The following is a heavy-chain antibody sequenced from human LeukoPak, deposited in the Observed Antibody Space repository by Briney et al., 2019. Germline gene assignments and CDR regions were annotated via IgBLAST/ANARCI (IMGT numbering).Heavy chain of an antibody. CDR3: SKDPNGDYIGAFDM. D-gene: IGHD4-17*01. J-gene: IGHJ3*02. V-gene: IGHV3-7*03. CDR2: MNGDGSVK. Sequence: GGSLRLSCAASGFIFSKSWMSWVRQAPGKGLEWVANMNGDGSVKDYVDSVKGRFTISRDNSKNTLYLQMNSLRAEDTALYYCSKDPNGDYIGAFDMWGPGTLVTVSS. CDR1: GFIFSKSW.